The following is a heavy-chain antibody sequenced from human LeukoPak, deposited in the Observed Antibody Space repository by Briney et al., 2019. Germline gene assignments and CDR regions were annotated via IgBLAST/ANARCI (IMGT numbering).Heavy chain of an antibody. J-gene: IGHJ3*02. Sequence: GASVKVSCKASGYTFTGYYMHWVRQAPGQGLEWMGWISAYNGNTNYAQNLLGRVTMTTDTSTSTAYLELRSLRSDDTAVYHCARGAYCGGDCSSSDAFDIWGQGTMVTVSS. CDR2: ISAYNGNT. CDR1: GYTFTGYY. CDR3: ARGAYCGGDCSSSDAFDI. V-gene: IGHV1-18*04. D-gene: IGHD2-21*02.